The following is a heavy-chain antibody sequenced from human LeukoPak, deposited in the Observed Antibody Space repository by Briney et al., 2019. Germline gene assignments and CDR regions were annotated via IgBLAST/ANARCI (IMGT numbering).Heavy chain of an antibody. CDR3: ARQAKPYSSSWYYFDY. CDR2: IYYSGST. Sequence: PSETLSLTCTVSGGSISSYYWSWIRQPPGKGLEWIGYIYYSGSTNYNPSLKSRVTISVDTSKNQFSLKLSSVTAADTAVCYCARQAKPYSSSWYYFDYWGQGTLVTVSS. J-gene: IGHJ4*02. CDR1: GGSISSYY. D-gene: IGHD6-13*01. V-gene: IGHV4-59*08.